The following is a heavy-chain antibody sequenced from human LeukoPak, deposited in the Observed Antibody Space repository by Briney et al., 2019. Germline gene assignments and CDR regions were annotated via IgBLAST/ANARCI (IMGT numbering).Heavy chain of an antibody. J-gene: IGHJ3*02. V-gene: IGHV3-21*01. Sequence: GGSLRLSCAASGFTFSSYSMNWVRQAPGKGLEWVSSISTSSSYIYYADSVKGRFTISRDNAKNSLYLQMNSLRAEDTAVYYCARGREYSFDAFDIWGQGTMVTVSS. CDR2: ISTSSSYI. D-gene: IGHD5-18*01. CDR1: GFTFSSYS. CDR3: ARGREYSFDAFDI.